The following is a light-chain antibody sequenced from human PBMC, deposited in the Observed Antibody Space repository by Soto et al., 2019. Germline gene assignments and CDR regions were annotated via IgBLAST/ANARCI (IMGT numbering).Light chain of an antibody. Sequence: QSALTQPASVSGSPGQSITISCTGTSSDVGGYNYVSSFQHHPGKAPKLIIYEVSYRPSGVSARFSGSKSGDTASLTISGLQAEDEADYYCSSFTNTITRYAFGTGTKLTVL. CDR2: EVS. J-gene: IGLJ1*01. CDR1: SSDVGGYNY. CDR3: SSFTNTITRYA. V-gene: IGLV2-14*01.